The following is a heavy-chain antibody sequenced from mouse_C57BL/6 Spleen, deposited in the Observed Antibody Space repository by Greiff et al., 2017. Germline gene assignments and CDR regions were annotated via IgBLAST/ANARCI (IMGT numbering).Heavy chain of an antibody. D-gene: IGHD2-3*01. CDR1: GYAFSSSW. V-gene: IGHV1-82*01. J-gene: IGHJ2*01. CDR2: IYPGDGDT. Sequence: QVQLQQSGPELVKPGASVKISCKASGYAFSSSWMNWVKQRPGKGLEWIGRIYPGDGDTNYNGKFKGKATLTADKSSSTAYMQLSSLTSEDSAVYFCARCDGYLVDYLDYWGQGTTLTVSS. CDR3: ARCDGYLVDYLDY.